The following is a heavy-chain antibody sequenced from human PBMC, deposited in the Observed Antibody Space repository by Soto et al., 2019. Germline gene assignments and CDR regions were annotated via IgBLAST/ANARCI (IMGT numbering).Heavy chain of an antibody. CDR1: GFIFEDYA. CDR3: TKSRGVAGRPLDD. J-gene: IGHJ4*02. V-gene: IGHV3-9*01. D-gene: IGHD6-6*01. Sequence: EVQLMESGGGLVQPGRSLRLSCAASGFIFEDYAMHWVRQAPGKGLEWVSSITWNSDSLAYTGSVKGRFTISRDNAKNSLYLEMDSLRPEDTALYFCTKSRGVAGRPLDDWGQGTFVTVSS. CDR2: ITWNSDSL.